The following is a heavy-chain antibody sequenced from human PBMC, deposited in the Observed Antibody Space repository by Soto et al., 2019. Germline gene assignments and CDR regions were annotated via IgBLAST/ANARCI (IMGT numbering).Heavy chain of an antibody. J-gene: IGHJ6*02. D-gene: IGHD3-10*01. CDR1: GFTFSSYG. Sequence: QVQLVECGGGVVQPGRSLRLSCAASGFTFSSYGMHWVRQAPGKGLEWVAVIWYDGSNKYYADSVKGRFTISRDNSKNTLYLQMNSLRAEDTAVYYCARDGRGSEDEYYYYYGMDVWGQGTTVTVSS. CDR3: ARDGRGSEDEYYYYYGMDV. CDR2: IWYDGSNK. V-gene: IGHV3-33*01.